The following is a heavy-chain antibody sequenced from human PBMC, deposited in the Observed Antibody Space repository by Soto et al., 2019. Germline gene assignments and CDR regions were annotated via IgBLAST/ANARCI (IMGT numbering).Heavy chain of an antibody. Sequence: QVQLVESGGGVVQPGRSLRLSCEASGFTFRSYGMHWVRQAPGKGLEWVALIWYDGSNKYYADSVKGRFTTSRDNSKNTMYLQMTSLRAEDTAVYYCARDRHSTSSGYFDYWSQGTLVSVSS. CDR1: GFTFRSYG. D-gene: IGHD6-6*01. CDR2: IWYDGSNK. J-gene: IGHJ4*02. CDR3: ARDRHSTSSGYFDY. V-gene: IGHV3-33*01.